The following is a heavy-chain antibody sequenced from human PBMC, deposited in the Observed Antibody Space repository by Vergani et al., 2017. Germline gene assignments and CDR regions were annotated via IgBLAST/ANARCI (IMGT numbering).Heavy chain of an antibody. CDR2: ISSSSSYI. Sequence: EVQLLQSGGGVIQPGGSVRLSCAASGFTFSSYSMNWVRQAPGKGLEWVSSISSSSSYIHYSDSLKGRFTISRDNAKSSLYLQMNSLRAEDTGVYYCARDRDYLGSGSYPYFYYYGLDVWGQGTAVTVSS. CDR3: ARDRDYLGSGSYPYFYYYGLDV. V-gene: IGHV3-21*01. CDR1: GFTFSSYS. D-gene: IGHD3-10*01. J-gene: IGHJ6*02.